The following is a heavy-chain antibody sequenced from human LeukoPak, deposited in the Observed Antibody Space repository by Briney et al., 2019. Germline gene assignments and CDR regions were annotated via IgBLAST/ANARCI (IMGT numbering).Heavy chain of an antibody. J-gene: IGHJ4*02. D-gene: IGHD6-13*01. V-gene: IGHV3-30*02. Sequence: GGSLRLSCAASGFTFSSSGMHWVRQAPGKGLEWVAFIRYDGSEKYYTDSVKGRFTISRDNSKNTLYLQMNSLRPEDTAVYYCAIHRVAAGAIDDWGQGALVTASS. CDR1: GFTFSSSG. CDR2: IRYDGSEK. CDR3: AIHRVAAGAIDD.